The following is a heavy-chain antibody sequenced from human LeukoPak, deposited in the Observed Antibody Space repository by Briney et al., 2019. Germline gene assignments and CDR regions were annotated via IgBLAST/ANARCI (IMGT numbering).Heavy chain of an antibody. Sequence: SETLSLTCTVSGGSISSHYWSWIRQPPGKGLEWIGYIYYSGSTNYNPSLESRVTISVDTSKNQFSLKLSSVTAADTAVYYCARLGSTSALYFDYWGQGTLVTVSS. CDR3: ARLGSTSALYFDY. J-gene: IGHJ4*02. CDR1: GGSISSHY. D-gene: IGHD2-2*01. CDR2: IYYSGST. V-gene: IGHV4-59*11.